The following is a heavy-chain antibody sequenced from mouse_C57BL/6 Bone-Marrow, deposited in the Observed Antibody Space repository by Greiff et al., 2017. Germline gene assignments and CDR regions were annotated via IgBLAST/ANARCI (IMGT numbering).Heavy chain of an antibody. CDR3: ARQGYDYLDY. CDR2: ISSGGSYN. D-gene: IGHD2-3*01. J-gene: IGHJ2*01. Sequence: EVMLVESGGDLVKPGGSLKLSCAASGFTFSSYGMSWVRQTPDMRLEWVATISSGGSYNYAPASVKGRFTISRDNAKNTLYLQMSSLKSEDTAMYYCARQGYDYLDYWGQCTTLAVSS. V-gene: IGHV5-6*01. CDR1: GFTFSSYG.